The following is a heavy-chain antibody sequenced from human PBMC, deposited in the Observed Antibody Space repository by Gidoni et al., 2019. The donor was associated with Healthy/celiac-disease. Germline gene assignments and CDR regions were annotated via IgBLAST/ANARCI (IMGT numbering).Heavy chain of an antibody. V-gene: IGHV3-11*01. D-gene: IGHD5-18*01. J-gene: IGHJ5*02. Sequence: QVQLVESGGGLVKPGGSLRLSFAASGFPFLDSYLSWISQAPGKGLEWVSYISSSGSTIYYADSVKGRFTISRDNAKNSLYLQMNSLRAEDTAVYYCARDLVDSYGYLEQPNFDPWGQGTLVTVSS. CDR3: ARDLVDSYGYLEQPNFDP. CDR2: ISSSGSTI. CDR1: GFPFLDSY.